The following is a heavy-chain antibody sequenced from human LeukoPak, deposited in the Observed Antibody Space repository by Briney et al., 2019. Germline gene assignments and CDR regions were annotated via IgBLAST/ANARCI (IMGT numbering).Heavy chain of an antibody. Sequence: ASVKVSCKASGYTFTSYYMHWVRQAPGQGLEWMGIINPSGGSTSYAQKLQGRVTMTTDTSTSTAYMDLRSLRSDDTAVYYCARDLHRVVVRGVPHYYYYMDVWGKGTTVTISS. CDR3: ARDLHRVVVRGVPHYYYYMDV. D-gene: IGHD3-10*01. J-gene: IGHJ6*03. CDR1: GYTFTSYY. V-gene: IGHV1-46*01. CDR2: INPSGGST.